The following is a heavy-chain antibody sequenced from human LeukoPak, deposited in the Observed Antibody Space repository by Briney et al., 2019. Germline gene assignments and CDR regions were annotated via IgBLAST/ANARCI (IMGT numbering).Heavy chain of an antibody. CDR1: GFTVSSNY. V-gene: IGHV3-66*01. D-gene: IGHD5-18*01. CDR3: ARGMGAYSYGYAY. J-gene: IGHJ4*02. CDR2: IYGGGST. Sequence: GGSLRLSCAASGFTVSSNYMSWVRQAPGKGLGWVSVIYGGGSTYYAVSVKGRFTISRDNSKNTLYLQMNSLRAEDTAVYFCARGMGAYSYGYAYWGQGTLVTVSS.